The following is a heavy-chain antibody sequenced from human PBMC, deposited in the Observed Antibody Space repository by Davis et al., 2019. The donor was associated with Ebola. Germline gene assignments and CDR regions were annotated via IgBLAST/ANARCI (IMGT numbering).Heavy chain of an antibody. CDR3: ARDYSSDYYYYGMDV. CDR1: GFTVSSNY. J-gene: IGHJ6*02. CDR2: IYSGGST. Sequence: GESLKISCAASGFTVSSNYMSWVRQAPGKGLEWVSVIYSGGSTYYADSVKGRFTISRDNSKNTLYLQMNSLRAEDTAVYYCARDYSSDYYYYGMDVWGQGTLVTVS. D-gene: IGHD5-18*01. V-gene: IGHV3-53*05.